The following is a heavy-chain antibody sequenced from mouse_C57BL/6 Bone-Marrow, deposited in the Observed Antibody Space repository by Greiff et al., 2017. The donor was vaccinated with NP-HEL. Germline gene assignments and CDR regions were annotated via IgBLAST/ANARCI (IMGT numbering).Heavy chain of an antibody. CDR1: GYAFSSYW. V-gene: IGHV1-80*01. J-gene: IGHJ2*01. D-gene: IGHD1-1*01. CDR3: ARRNTVVATPDY. CDR2: IYPGDGDT. Sequence: VQLQQSGAELVKPGASVKISCKASGYAFSSYWMNWVKQRPGKGLEWIGQIYPGDGDTNYNGKFKGKATLTADKSSSTAYMQLSSLTSEDSAVYFCARRNTVVATPDYWGQGTTLTVSS.